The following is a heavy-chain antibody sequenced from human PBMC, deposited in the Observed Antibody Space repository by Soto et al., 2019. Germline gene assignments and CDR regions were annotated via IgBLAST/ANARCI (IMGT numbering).Heavy chain of an antibody. D-gene: IGHD1-26*01. CDR1: GFTFSHYA. Sequence: QVQLVESGGGVVQPGRSLRLSCAASGFTFSHYAMHWVRQAPGKGREWVALMSYDGSNEYYADSVKGRFTISRDNSKNTLYLQMNILRAEDTAVYYCAKDGSHNFDYWGQGTLVTVSS. J-gene: IGHJ4*02. CDR3: AKDGSHNFDY. V-gene: IGHV3-30*18. CDR2: MSYDGSNE.